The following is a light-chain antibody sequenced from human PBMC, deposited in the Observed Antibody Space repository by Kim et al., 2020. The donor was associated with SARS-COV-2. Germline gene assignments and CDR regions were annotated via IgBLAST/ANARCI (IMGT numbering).Light chain of an antibody. V-gene: IGLV3-19*01. CDR2: VKN. Sequence: ALGPKVRVTCQGASLRRSYASWYQQKPGQAPVLVIYVKNNRPSGIPDRFSGSSSGNTASLTITGAQAEDEADYYCNSRDSSGNLVVFGGGTQLTVL. J-gene: IGLJ2*01. CDR1: SLRRSY. CDR3: NSRDSSGNLVV.